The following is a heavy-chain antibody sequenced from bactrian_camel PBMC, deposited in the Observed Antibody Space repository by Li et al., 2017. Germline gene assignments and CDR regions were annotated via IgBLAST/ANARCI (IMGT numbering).Heavy chain of an antibody. CDR3: AAWLLLLSQRSGL. CDR2: IDNHGIT. Sequence: HVQLVESGGGLVQPGGSLRLSCAASGFTFSSYAMSWFRQVPGKEREGVAAIDNHGITTYGDFLGGRFTISQDNAKNTGYLDVNSLKPEDTAMYYCAAWLLLLSQRSGLLGPGDPGHRL. CDR1: GFTFSSYA. V-gene: IGHV3S9*01. J-gene: IGHJ4*01. D-gene: IGHD2*01.